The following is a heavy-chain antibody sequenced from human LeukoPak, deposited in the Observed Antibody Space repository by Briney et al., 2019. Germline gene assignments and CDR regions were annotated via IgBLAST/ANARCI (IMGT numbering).Heavy chain of an antibody. V-gene: IGHV3-43D*03. CDR2: ISWDGGST. D-gene: IGHD2-8*01. CDR3: AKEGGPRYCTNGVCSTYYYYYMDV. CDR1: GFTFDDYA. J-gene: IGHJ6*03. Sequence: GGSLRLSCAASGFTFDDYAMHWVRQAPGKGLEWVSLISWDGGSTYYADSVKGRFTISRDNSKNSLYLQMNSLRAEDTALYYCAKEGGPRYCTNGVCSTYYYYYMDVWGKGTTVTVSS.